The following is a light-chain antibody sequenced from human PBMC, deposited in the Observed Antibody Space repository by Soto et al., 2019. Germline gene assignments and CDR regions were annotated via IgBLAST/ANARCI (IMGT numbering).Light chain of an antibody. Sequence: EIVLTQSPGTLSLSPGERATLSCRASQSLTNNYSAWYQQKPGRALRLLIDGASTRATGIPDRFSGSGSGTDFTRTISRLEPEDVAVYYCQQYEAVVTFGQGTKVEI. V-gene: IGKV3-20*01. CDR1: QSLTNNY. CDR2: GAS. J-gene: IGKJ1*01. CDR3: QQYEAVVT.